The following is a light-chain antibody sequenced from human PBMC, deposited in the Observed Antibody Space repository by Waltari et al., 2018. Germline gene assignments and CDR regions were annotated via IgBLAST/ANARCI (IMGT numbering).Light chain of an antibody. CDR2: KAT. J-gene: IGLJ3*02. CDR3: ALYMGSGIWV. CDR1: SGSLSTTSD. V-gene: IGLV8-61*01. Sequence: QTGVTQEPAVSVSPGGTATLTCALSSGSLSTTSDAAWYQQTPGQAPRTLVYKATARSSGVPDRFSGSILGHTAALTLTGAQADDGSDYYCALYMGSGIWVFGGGTMFTVL.